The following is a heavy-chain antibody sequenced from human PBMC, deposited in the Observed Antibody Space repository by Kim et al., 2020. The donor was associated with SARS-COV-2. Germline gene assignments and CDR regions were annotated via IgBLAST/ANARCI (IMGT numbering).Heavy chain of an antibody. J-gene: IGHJ3*02. CDR3: AKVPYYYDSSGLHGAFDI. Sequence: RGRFTISRDKSKNTLYLQMNSLRAEETAVYYCAKVPYYYDSSGLHGAFDIWGQETRVTVSS. D-gene: IGHD3-22*01. V-gene: IGHV3-30*02.